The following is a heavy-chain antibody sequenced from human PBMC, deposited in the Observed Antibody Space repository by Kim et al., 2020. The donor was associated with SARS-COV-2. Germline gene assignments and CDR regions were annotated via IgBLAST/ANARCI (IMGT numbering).Heavy chain of an antibody. J-gene: IGHJ4*01. V-gene: IGHV4-39*01. CDR1: GGSISSSRYY. Sequence: SETLSLTCTVSGGSISSSRYYWGWVRQPPGKGLEWIATMYYTGRTYYNPSLESRVTLSVDTSKNGVSLKLTSVTAADTAVYYCASQTALWFGDEHDCWG. CDR3: ASQTALWFGDEHDC. D-gene: IGHD3-10*01. CDR2: MYYTGRT.